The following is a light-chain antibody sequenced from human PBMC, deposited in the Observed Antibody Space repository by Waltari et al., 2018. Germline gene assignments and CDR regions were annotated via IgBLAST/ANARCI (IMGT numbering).Light chain of an antibody. CDR2: KAA. V-gene: IGKV1-5*03. CDR1: QSISSW. J-gene: IGKJ1*01. Sequence: DIQMTQSPSTLSASVGDRVTITCRASQSISSWLAWYQQKPGKAPKLLIYKAASLESGVPSRFSCSGSGTEFTLTLSSLQPDDFATYYCQQYNSYSTFGQGTKVEIK. CDR3: QQYNSYST.